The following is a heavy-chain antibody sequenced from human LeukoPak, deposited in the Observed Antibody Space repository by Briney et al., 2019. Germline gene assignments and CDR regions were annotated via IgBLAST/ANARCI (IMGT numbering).Heavy chain of an antibody. CDR2: TYYRSKWIN. V-gene: IGHV6-1*01. CDR1: GDSVSVKSDV. CDR3: ARDADWAYDAFDI. Sequence: SQTLSLTCAISGDSVSVKSDVWNWIGQSPSRGLEWLGRTYYRSKWINDYATSVKSRIIISPDTSKNQFSLHLNSVTPEDTAVYYCARDADWAYDAFDIWGQGTMVTVSS. J-gene: IGHJ3*02. D-gene: IGHD3-9*01.